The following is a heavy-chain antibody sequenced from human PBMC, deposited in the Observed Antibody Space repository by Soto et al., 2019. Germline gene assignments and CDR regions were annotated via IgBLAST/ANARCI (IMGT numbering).Heavy chain of an antibody. CDR2: IIPIFGTA. D-gene: IGHD2-15*01. V-gene: IGHV1-69*06. Sequence: SVKVSCKASGGTFSSYAISWVRQAPGQGLEWMGGIIPIFGTANYAQKFQGRVTITADKSTSTAYMELSSLRSEDTAVYYCAKDAGSVCSGGSCSFQAPDHWGQGTRVTVSS. J-gene: IGHJ4*02. CDR3: AKDAGSVCSGGSCSFQAPDH. CDR1: GGTFSSYA.